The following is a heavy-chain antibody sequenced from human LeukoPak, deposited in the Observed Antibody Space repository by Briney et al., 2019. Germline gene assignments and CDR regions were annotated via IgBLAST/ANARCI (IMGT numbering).Heavy chain of an antibody. D-gene: IGHD6-13*01. V-gene: IGHV3-23*01. Sequence: GGSLRLSCAASGFTFSTYAMSWVRQAPGKGLDWVSAISGSGTITYYSDSVKGRFTISRDISKNTLYLQMNSLRAEDTAVYYCAKPLSAASGTDFHYWGQGTLVTVSS. CDR1: GFTFSTYA. J-gene: IGHJ4*02. CDR2: ISGSGTIT. CDR3: AKPLSAASGTDFHY.